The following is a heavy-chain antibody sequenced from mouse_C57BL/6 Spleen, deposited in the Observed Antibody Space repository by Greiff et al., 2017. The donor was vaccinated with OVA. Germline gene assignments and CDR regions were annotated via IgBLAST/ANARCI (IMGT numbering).Heavy chain of an antibody. J-gene: IGHJ2*01. V-gene: IGHV1-78*01. CDR3: ARNYDYEIYYFDY. Sequence: VQLQQSDAELVKPGASVKISCKVSGYTFTDHTIHWMKQRPEQGLEWIGYIYPRDGSTKYNEKFKGKATLTADKSSSTAYMQLNSLTSEDSAVYVCARNYDYEIYYFDYWGQGTTLTVSS. D-gene: IGHD2-4*01. CDR2: IYPRDGST. CDR1: GYTFTDHT.